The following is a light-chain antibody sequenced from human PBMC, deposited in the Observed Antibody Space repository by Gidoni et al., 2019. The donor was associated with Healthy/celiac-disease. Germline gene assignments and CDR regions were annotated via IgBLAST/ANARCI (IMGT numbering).Light chain of an antibody. CDR2: GAS. CDR1: QSGSSN. Sequence: EIVMTQSLATLSVSPGERATLSCRPSQSGSSNLAWYQQKPGQAPRLLIYGASTRATGIPARFSGSGSGTEFTLTISSLQSEDFAVYYCQQYNNWPPYTFGQGTKLEIK. V-gene: IGKV3-15*01. J-gene: IGKJ2*01. CDR3: QQYNNWPPYT.